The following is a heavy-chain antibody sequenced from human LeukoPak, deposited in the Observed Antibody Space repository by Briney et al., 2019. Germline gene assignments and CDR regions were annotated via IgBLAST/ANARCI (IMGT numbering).Heavy chain of an antibody. CDR3: ARDLAPGRGFWFDP. Sequence: SETLSLTCTVSGGSVSSGSYYWSWIRQPPGKGLEWIGYIYYSGSTNYNPPLKSRVTISVDTSKNQFSLKLSSVTAADTAVYYCARDLAPGRGFWFDPWGQGTLVTVSS. CDR1: GGSVSSGSYY. CDR2: IYYSGST. D-gene: IGHD3-10*01. V-gene: IGHV4-61*01. J-gene: IGHJ5*02.